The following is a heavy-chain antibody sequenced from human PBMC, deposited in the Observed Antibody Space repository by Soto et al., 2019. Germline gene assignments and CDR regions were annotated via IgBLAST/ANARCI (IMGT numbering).Heavy chain of an antibody. CDR1: GGPIRSSSHY. V-gene: IGHV4-39*02. Sequence: SETLSLTCTVSGGPIRSSSHYWGWIRQSPGTGPEWIGSIDESGDSYYNPSLKSRVTIFVDTSKNQFSLKLISVTGADSAIYYCAREGGYVDYWGQGTLVTVSS. CDR3: AREGGYVDY. CDR2: IDESGDS. J-gene: IGHJ4*02. D-gene: IGHD1-1*01.